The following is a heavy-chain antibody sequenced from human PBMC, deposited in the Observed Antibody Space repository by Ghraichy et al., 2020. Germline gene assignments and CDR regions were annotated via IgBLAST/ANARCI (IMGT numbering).Heavy chain of an antibody. CDR1: GFNFNNYA. CDR2: ISHSGISK. V-gene: IGHV3-23*01. J-gene: IGHJ4*02. CDR3: AKAMSSSLLSFVTFDY. Sequence: GGSLRLSCVVSGFNFNNYAMSWVRQAPGKGPEWLSVISHSGISKHYADSVNGRFTISRDNSKNTLYLQMNGLRAEDTALYYCAKAMSSSLLSFVTFDYWGQGTLVTVSS. D-gene: IGHD3-10*01.